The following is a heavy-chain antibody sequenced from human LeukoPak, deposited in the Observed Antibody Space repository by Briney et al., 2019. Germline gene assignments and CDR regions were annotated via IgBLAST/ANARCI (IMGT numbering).Heavy chain of an antibody. V-gene: IGHV4-59*01. Sequence: PETLSLTCTVSGGSISSYYWSWIRQPPGKGLEWIGYIYYSGSTNYNPSLKSRVTISVDTSKNQFSLKLSSVTAADTAVYYCARFMTVYDILTGYYNRPGGPLEGSQYWFDPWGQGTLVTVSS. CDR2: IYYSGST. J-gene: IGHJ5*02. CDR3: ARFMTVYDILTGYYNRPGGPLEGSQYWFDP. D-gene: IGHD3-9*01. CDR1: GGSISSYY.